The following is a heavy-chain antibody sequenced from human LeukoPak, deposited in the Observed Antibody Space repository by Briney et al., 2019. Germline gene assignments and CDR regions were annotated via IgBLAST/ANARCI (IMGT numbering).Heavy chain of an antibody. CDR2: MNPNSGNT. V-gene: IGHV1-8*03. CDR3: ARGRCVGSTNCYYFDS. D-gene: IGHD2-2*01. J-gene: IGHJ4*02. CDR1: GGTFSSYA. Sequence: ASVKVSCKASGGTFSSYAISWVRQATGQGLEWMGWMNPNSGNTGYAQKFQGRVTITRGTSASTAYMELSSLRSEDTAVYYCARGRCVGSTNCYYFDSWGQGTLVTVSS.